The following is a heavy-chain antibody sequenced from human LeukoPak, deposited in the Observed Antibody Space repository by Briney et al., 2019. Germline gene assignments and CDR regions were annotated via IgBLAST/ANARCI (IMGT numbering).Heavy chain of an antibody. J-gene: IGHJ3*02. CDR2: INSDGSST. V-gene: IGHV3-74*01. Sequence: PGGSLRLSCAASGFTFSTYYMSWVRQAPGKGLVWVSRINSDGSSTIYADSVKGRFTISRDNAKSTLYLQMNSLRAEDTAVYYCASEMATTAPDAFDIWGQGTMVTVSS. D-gene: IGHD5-24*01. CDR3: ASEMATTAPDAFDI. CDR1: GFTFSTYY.